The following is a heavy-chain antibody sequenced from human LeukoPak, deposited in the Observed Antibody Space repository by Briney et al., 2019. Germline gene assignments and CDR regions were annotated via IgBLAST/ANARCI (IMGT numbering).Heavy chain of an antibody. CDR3: ARDFGYDSSGYYAPGY. CDR2: ISSSSSYI. D-gene: IGHD3-22*01. Sequence: GGSLRLSCAASGFTFSSNSMNWVRQAPGKGLEWVSSISSSSSYIYYADSVKGRFTISRDNAKNSLYLQMNSLRAGDTAVYYCARDFGYDSSGYYAPGYWGQGTLVTVSS. CDR1: GFTFSSNS. J-gene: IGHJ4*02. V-gene: IGHV3-21*01.